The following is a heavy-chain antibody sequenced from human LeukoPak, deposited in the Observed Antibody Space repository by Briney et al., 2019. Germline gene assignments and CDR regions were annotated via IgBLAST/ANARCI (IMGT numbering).Heavy chain of an antibody. V-gene: IGHV4-38-2*02. D-gene: IGHD6-13*01. Sequence: PSETLSLTCTVSGYSISSGYYWGWIRQPPGKGLEWIGSIYHSGGTYYNPSLKSRVTISVDTSKNQFSLKLSSVTAADTAVYYCARTAAGEIGAFDIWGQGTMVTVSS. CDR3: ARTAAGEIGAFDI. J-gene: IGHJ3*02. CDR2: IYHSGGT. CDR1: GYSISSGYY.